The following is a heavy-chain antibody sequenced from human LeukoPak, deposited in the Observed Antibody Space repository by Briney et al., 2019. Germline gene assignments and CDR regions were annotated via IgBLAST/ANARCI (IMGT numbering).Heavy chain of an antibody. CDR2: IYYNGNT. J-gene: IGHJ6*02. D-gene: IGHD2-15*01. Sequence: SETLSLTCSVSDGSINSYYWNWIRRPPGKGLEWIGYIYYNGNTNYSPSLKSRVIMSVDTSKNQFSLKLSSVTAADTAVYYCARTLTYCSGGSCYYYYGMDVWGQGTTVTVSS. V-gene: IGHV4-59*12. CDR3: ARTLTYCSGGSCYYYYGMDV. CDR1: DGSINSYY.